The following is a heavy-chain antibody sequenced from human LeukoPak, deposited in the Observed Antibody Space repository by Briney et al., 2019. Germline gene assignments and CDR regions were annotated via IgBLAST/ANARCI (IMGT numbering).Heavy chain of an antibody. J-gene: IGHJ4*02. Sequence: GASVKVSCKASGYTFTGYYMHWVRQAPGQGLEWMGWISVYNSNTNYAQKLQDRVTMTTDTSTSTAYMELRSLRSDDTAVYYCARVGLPTWYYYFDYWGQGTLVTVSS. CDR1: GYTFTGYY. CDR3: ARVGLPTWYYYFDY. V-gene: IGHV1-18*04. D-gene: IGHD1-7*01. CDR2: ISVYNSNT.